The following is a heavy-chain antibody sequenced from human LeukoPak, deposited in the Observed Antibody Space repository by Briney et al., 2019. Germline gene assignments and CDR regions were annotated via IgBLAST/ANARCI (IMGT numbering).Heavy chain of an antibody. CDR3: AKPYSTGWDVYDM. CDR1: GFSFTNYA. V-gene: IGHV3-23*01. J-gene: IGHJ3*02. D-gene: IGHD6-19*01. Sequence: GGSLRLSCAASGFSFTNYAMSWVRQPPGKGLEWVSSISGSGGSTYYADSVKGRFTISRENSKNTLYLQMNSLRAEDAAIYFCAKPYSTGWDVYDMWGQGTMVTVSS. CDR2: ISGSGGST.